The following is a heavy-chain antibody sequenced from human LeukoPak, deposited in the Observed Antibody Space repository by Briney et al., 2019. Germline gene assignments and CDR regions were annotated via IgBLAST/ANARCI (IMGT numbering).Heavy chain of an antibody. J-gene: IGHJ4*02. D-gene: IGHD6-6*01. CDR1: GYTFTYYY. CDR2: INPSGGST. V-gene: IGHV1-46*01. CDR3: ARVLRQSSSSPQMDY. Sequence: ASVKVSCKASGYTFTYYYMHWVRQAPGQGLEWMGIINPSGGSTNYAQKFQGRVTMTRDTSTSTVYMELSSLRSEDTAVYYCARVLRQSSSSPQMDYWGQGTLVTVSS.